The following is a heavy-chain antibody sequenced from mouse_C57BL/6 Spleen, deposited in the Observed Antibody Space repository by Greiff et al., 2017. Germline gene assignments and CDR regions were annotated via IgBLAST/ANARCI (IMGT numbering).Heavy chain of an antibody. Sequence: QVQLQQSGAELVMPGASVKLSCKASGYTFTSYWMHWVKQRPGQGLEWIGEIDPSDSYTNYNQKFKGKSTLTVDKSSSTAYMQLSSLTSEDSAVYYCAKASGVNWGFAYWGQGTLVTVSA. J-gene: IGHJ3*01. CDR1: GYTFTSYW. CDR3: AKASGVNWGFAY. V-gene: IGHV1-69*01. CDR2: IDPSDSYT. D-gene: IGHD4-1*01.